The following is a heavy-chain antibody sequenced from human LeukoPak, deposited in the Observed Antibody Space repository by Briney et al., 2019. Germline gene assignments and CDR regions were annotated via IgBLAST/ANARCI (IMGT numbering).Heavy chain of an antibody. Sequence: GGSLRLSCVASGFTFSTSWVTWVRQAPGKGLEWVANIDKHGSGKYYADSVKGRLAISRDYAKNSVFLQMYSLRAEDTSVYYCARDAGWGYYDLWGQGTPVTVSS. V-gene: IGHV3-7*01. CDR1: GFTFSTSW. J-gene: IGHJ4*02. CDR2: IDKHGSGK. CDR3: ARDAGWGYYDL. D-gene: IGHD1-26*01.